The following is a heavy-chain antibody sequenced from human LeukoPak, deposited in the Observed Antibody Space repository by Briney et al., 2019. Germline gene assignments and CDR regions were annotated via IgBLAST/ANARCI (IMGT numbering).Heavy chain of an antibody. D-gene: IGHD3-10*02. CDR2: ISYDGSNK. Sequence: PGGSLRLSCAASGFTFSSYAMHWVRQAPGKGLEWVAVISYDGSNKYYADSVKGRFTISRDNSKNTLYPQMNSLRAEDTAVYYCARAIGVRGEFDYWGQGTLVTVSS. CDR1: GFTFSSYA. CDR3: ARAIGVRGEFDY. J-gene: IGHJ4*02. V-gene: IGHV3-30*04.